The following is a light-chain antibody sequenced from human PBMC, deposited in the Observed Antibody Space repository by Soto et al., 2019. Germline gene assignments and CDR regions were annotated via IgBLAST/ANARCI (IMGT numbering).Light chain of an antibody. CDR1: KVGDKY. J-gene: IGLJ2*01. Sequence: SYELTQPPSVSVSPGQTASITCSGDKVGDKYVHWYQQKAGQSPVLIIYQDTKRPSGTPERFSGSNSGNTATLTISGTQGMDEADYYCQAWDSSTAVFGGGTKLTVL. V-gene: IGLV3-1*01. CDR3: QAWDSSTAV. CDR2: QDT.